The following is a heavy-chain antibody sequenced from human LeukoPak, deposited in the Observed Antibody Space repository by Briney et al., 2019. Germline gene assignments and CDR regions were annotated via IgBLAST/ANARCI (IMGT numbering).Heavy chain of an antibody. J-gene: IGHJ4*02. CDR3: AGVHYDSSGYYFDY. D-gene: IGHD3-22*01. Sequence: PSETLSLTCTVSGGSISSGGYYWSWIRQHPGKGLEWIGYIYYSGSTYYNPSLKSRVTISVDTSKNQFSLKLSSVTAADTAVYYCAGVHYDSSGYYFDYWGQGTLVTVSS. V-gene: IGHV4-31*03. CDR2: IYYSGST. CDR1: GGSISSGGYY.